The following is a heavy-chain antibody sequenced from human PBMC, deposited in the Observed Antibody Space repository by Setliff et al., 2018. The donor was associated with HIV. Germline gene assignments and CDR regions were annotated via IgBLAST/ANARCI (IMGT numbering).Heavy chain of an antibody. V-gene: IGHV4-34*01. Sequence: PSETLSLTCTVYGGSFGDHFWNWIRQSPGKGLEWIGEIHHTGGTKYNPSLRSRSTISLDRSKNQFSLKLTSVTAADTAVYYCANFFMSSVTTQDSWGQGTLVTVSS. CDR3: ANFFMSSVTTQDS. J-gene: IGHJ4*02. D-gene: IGHD4-17*01. CDR1: GGSFGDHF. CDR2: IHHTGGT.